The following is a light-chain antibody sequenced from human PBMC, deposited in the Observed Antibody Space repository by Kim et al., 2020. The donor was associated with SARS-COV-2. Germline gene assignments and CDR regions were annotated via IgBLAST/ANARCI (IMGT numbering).Light chain of an antibody. CDR3: QQYLSYPRT. CDR1: QGINNY. CDR2: AAS. Sequence: IRMTQSPSSLSASVGDRITITCRASQGINNYVSWFRQKPGQAPQSLIYAASTLLSGVPSRFSGSGSGTDFTLTISSLQPEDSAIYYCQQYLSYPRTFGPGTKLEI. J-gene: IGKJ2*01. V-gene: IGKV1-16*01.